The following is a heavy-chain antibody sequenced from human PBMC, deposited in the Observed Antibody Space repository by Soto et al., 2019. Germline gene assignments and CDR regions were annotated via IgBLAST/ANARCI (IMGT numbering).Heavy chain of an antibody. D-gene: IGHD5-12*01. CDR2: IFSSGST. J-gene: IGHJ4*02. CDR1: GGSINTSY. CDR3: AREGSYSAYNFAHGIQLWSFDF. V-gene: IGHV4-4*07. Sequence: KTSETLSLTCTVSGGSINTSYWSWVRQPAGKGLEWIGRIFSSGSTSFNPSLESRVAMSVDTSKNHFSLNLSSVTAADMAVYYCAREGSYSAYNFAHGIQLWSFDFWGQGALVTVSS.